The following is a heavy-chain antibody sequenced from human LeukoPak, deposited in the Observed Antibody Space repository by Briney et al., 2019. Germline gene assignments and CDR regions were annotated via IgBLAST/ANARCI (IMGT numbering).Heavy chain of an antibody. CDR1: GFTFSSYA. Sequence: PVGSLRLSCAASGFTFSSYAMSWVRQAPGKGLECVSAISGSGGSTYYADSVKGRFTISRDNSKNTQYLQMNSLRAEDTAVYSCAKSLRIQLWSHYFDYWGQGTLVTVSS. CDR2: ISGSGGST. J-gene: IGHJ4*02. CDR3: AKSLRIQLWSHYFDY. V-gene: IGHV3-23*01. D-gene: IGHD5-18*01.